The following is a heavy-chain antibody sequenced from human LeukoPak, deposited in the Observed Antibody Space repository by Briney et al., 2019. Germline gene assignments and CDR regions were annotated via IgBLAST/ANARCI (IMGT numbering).Heavy chain of an antibody. CDR2: IYYSGST. Sequence: PSETLSLTCTVSGGSISSYYWSWIRQPPGKGLEWIGYIYYSGSTNYNPSLKSRVTISVDTSKNQFSLKLSSVTAADTAVYYCARGGRYCSGGSCVWFDPWGQGTLVTVSS. CDR1: GGSISSYY. CDR3: ARGGRYCSGGSCVWFDP. D-gene: IGHD2-15*01. V-gene: IGHV4-59*12. J-gene: IGHJ5*02.